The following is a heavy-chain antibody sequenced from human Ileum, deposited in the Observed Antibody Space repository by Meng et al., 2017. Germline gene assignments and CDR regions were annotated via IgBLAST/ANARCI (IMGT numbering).Heavy chain of an antibody. J-gene: IGHJ4*02. D-gene: IGHD3-9*01. CDR3: ATGVDWAKSGNI. CDR1: DGSLGGYY. Sequence: QGQLRQWGAGLLKPSETLSLTCAVYDGSLGGYYLSWIRQPPRKGLEWVGEIHPGGSTSYNPSLQSRVTIAVDTSKNQFSVTLSSVSAADTAVYYCATGVDWAKSGNIWGQGTLVTVSS. CDR2: IHPGGST. V-gene: IGHV4-34*01.